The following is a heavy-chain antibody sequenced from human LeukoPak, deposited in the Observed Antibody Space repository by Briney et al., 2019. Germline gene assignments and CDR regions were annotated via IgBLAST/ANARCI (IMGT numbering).Heavy chain of an antibody. V-gene: IGHV4-31*03. Sequence: SETLSLTCTVSGGSISSGGYYWSWIRQHPGKGLEWIGYIYYSGSTYYNPSLKSRVTISVDTSKNQFSLKLSSVTAADTAVYYCARAGSLGVFRQLFDYWGQGTLVTVSS. CDR1: GGSISSGGYY. J-gene: IGHJ4*02. CDR2: IYYSGST. D-gene: IGHD3-16*01. CDR3: ARAGSLGVFRQLFDY.